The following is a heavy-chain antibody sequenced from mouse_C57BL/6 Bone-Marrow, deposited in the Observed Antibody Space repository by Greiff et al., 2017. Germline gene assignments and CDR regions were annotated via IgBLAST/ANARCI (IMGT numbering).Heavy chain of an antibody. V-gene: IGHV1-58*01. D-gene: IGHD1-1*01. CDR2: ICIGNGYT. CDR3: ARGSNVYDFDY. CDR1: GYTFTSYG. Sequence: DVKLQESGAELVRPGSSVKLSCKTSGYTFTSYGINWVQQRPGQGLEWIGYICIGNGYTEYNEKFKGKATLTSDTSSSTAYMQLCSLTSEDSAIXFCARGSNVYDFDYWGQGTTRTVSS. J-gene: IGHJ2*01.